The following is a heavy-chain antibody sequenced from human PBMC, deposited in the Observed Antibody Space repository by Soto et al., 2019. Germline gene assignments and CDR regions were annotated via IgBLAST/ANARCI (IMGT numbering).Heavy chain of an antibody. CDR1: GFTFSSYA. CDR3: AKSHDYGDLPPTPH. CDR2: ISGSGGST. J-gene: IGHJ4*01. Sequence: EVQLLESGGGLVQPGGSLRLSCAASGFTFSSYAMSWVRQAPGKGLEWVSAISGSGGSTYYADSVKGRSTISRDNSKNTLYLQMNSLRAEYTAVYYCAKSHDYGDLPPTPHWGHGTLVTVSS. V-gene: IGHV3-23*01. D-gene: IGHD4-17*01.